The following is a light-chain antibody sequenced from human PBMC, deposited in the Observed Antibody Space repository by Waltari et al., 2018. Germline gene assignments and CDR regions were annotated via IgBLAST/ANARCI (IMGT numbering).Light chain of an antibody. Sequence: EIVLTQSPATLSLSPGEGATLSCRASQSVSRYLAWYPQKPGQAPRLLIYDASNRATGIPARFSASGSGTDFTLTLSSLEPEDFAVYYCQQRSGWPYTFGQGTKLEIK. V-gene: IGKV3-11*01. CDR3: QQRSGWPYT. CDR1: QSVSRY. J-gene: IGKJ2*01. CDR2: DAS.